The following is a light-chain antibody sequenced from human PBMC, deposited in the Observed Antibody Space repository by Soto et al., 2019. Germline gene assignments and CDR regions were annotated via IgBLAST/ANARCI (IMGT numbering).Light chain of an antibody. J-gene: IGLJ1*01. Sequence: QSALTQPASVSGSPGQSITISCTGTRSDVGGYKYVSWYQPHPGKAPKLMIYEVSNRPSGVSNRFSGSKSGNTASLTISGLQAEDEADYSCSSYTSSSTLYVFGTGTKLTVL. CDR2: EVS. V-gene: IGLV2-14*01. CDR3: SSYTSSSTLYV. CDR1: RSDVGGYKY.